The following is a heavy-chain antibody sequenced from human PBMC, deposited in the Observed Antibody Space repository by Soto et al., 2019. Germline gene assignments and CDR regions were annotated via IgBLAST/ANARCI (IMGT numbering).Heavy chain of an antibody. D-gene: IGHD3-16*01. Sequence: GGSLRLSCAASGFTFSSYGMHWVRQAPGKGLEWVAVIWYDGSNKYYADSVKGRFTISRDNSKNTLYLQMNSLRAEDTAVYYCGRGGGTTYYYYYMDVGGKGPTVTVS. CDR2: IWYDGSNK. CDR1: GFTFSSYG. CDR3: GRGGGTTYYYYYMDV. V-gene: IGHV3-33*01. J-gene: IGHJ6*03.